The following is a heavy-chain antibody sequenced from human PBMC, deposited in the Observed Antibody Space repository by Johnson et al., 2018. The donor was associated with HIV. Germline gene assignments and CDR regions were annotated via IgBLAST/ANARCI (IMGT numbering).Heavy chain of an antibody. J-gene: IGHJ3*02. CDR1: GFTFDDYA. Sequence: VQLVESGGGVVRPGGSLRLSCAASGFTFDDYAMHWVRQAPGKGLEWVSGISWNSGSIGYADSVKGRFTISRDNAKNTLYLQMNSLRPDDTAVYYCARGYYYDAFDIWGQGTMVTVSS. CDR2: ISWNSGSI. CDR3: ARGYYYDAFDI. V-gene: IGHV3-9*01. D-gene: IGHD3-22*01.